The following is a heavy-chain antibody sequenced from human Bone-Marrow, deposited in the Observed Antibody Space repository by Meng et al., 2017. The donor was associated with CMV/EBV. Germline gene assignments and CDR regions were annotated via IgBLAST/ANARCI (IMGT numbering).Heavy chain of an antibody. CDR3: AGYYYDSSGYYH. CDR1: GFSLSTSGVG. D-gene: IGHD3-22*01. CDR2: IYWNDDK. J-gene: IGHJ5*02. V-gene: IGHV2-5*01. Sequence: SGPTLVTPTLNLTLTCTFSGFSLSTSGVGVGWIRQPPGKALEWLALIYWNDDKRYSPSLKSRLTITKDTSKNQVVLTMTNMDPVDTATYYCAGYYYDSSGYYHWGQGTLVTVSS.